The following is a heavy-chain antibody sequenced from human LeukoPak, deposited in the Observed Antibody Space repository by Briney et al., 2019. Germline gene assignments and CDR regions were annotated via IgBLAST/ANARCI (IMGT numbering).Heavy chain of an antibody. J-gene: IGHJ4*02. CDR3: ARLRGGCNYAFGPFDY. CDR2: ISSIRNYI. Sequence: GGSLRLSFEAPEFTFSSYSINWVRQAPGKGLEWVSSISSIRNYIYYADSVRGRFTISRDNARNSLYLQMNSLRAEDTAVYYCARLRGGCNYAFGPFDYWGQGTLVTVSS. D-gene: IGHD5-18*01. CDR1: EFTFSSYS. V-gene: IGHV3-21*01.